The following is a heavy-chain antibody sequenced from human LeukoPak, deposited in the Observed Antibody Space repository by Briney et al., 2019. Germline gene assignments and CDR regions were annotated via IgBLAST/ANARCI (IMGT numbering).Heavy chain of an antibody. CDR3: VREAGEAFDI. CDR1: GFTLSSHS. CDR2: IGSRSTSI. J-gene: IGHJ3*02. Sequence: GGSLRLSCADSGFTLSSHSVYCVGQAPGKGMEWVSSIGSRSTSIYYADSVKCRFTIPRDNAKNSLYLEMNSLRAEDTALYYCVREAGEAFDIWGQGTMVTVSS. D-gene: IGHD3-16*01. V-gene: IGHV3-21*01.